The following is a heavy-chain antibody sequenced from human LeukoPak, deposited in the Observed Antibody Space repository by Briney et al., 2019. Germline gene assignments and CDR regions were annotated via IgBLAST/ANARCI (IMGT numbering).Heavy chain of an antibody. J-gene: IGHJ4*02. D-gene: IGHD4-17*01. CDR1: GFTFSSYA. CDR2: ISGSGGST. CDR3: AKDRLYGDSEPYYFDY. V-gene: IGHV3-23*01. Sequence: GGSLRLSCAASGFTFSSYAMSWVRQAPGKGLEWVSAISGSGGSTYYADSVKGRFTISRDNSKNTLYLQMNSLRAEDTAVYYCAKDRLYGDSEPYYFDYWGQGTLVTVSS.